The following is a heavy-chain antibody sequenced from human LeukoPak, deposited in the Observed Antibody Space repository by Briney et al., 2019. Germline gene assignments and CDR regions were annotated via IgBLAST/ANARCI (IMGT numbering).Heavy chain of an antibody. Sequence: SETLSLTCTVSGGSISSYYWSWIRQPPGKGLEWIGCIYYSGSTNYNPSLKSRVTISVDTSKNQFSLKLSSVTAADTAVYYCARQSFSGIDYWGQGTLVTVSS. D-gene: IGHD3-3*02. V-gene: IGHV4-59*08. CDR1: GGSISSYY. CDR2: IYYSGST. CDR3: ARQSFSGIDY. J-gene: IGHJ4*02.